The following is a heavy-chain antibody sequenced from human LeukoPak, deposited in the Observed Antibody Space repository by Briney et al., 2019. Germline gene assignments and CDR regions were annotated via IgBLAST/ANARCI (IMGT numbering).Heavy chain of an antibody. CDR3: ARAGSGSYYFYGMDV. CDR2: ISSNGGST. CDR1: GFTFSSYA. Sequence: GGSLRLSCAASGFTFSSYAMHWVRQAPGKGLEYVSAISSNGGSTYCANSVKGRFTISRDNSKNTLYLQMGSLRAEDMAVYYCARAGSGSYYFYGMDVWGQGTTVTVSS. V-gene: IGHV3-64*01. J-gene: IGHJ6*02. D-gene: IGHD3-10*01.